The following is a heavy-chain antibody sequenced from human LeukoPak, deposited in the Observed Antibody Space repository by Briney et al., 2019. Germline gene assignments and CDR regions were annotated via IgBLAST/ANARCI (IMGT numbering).Heavy chain of an antibody. CDR3: ARAGARPYSNYGGSYYYYMDV. D-gene: IGHD4-11*01. CDR1: GYTFTSYD. CDR2: ISAYNGNT. J-gene: IGHJ6*03. Sequence: ASVKVSCKASGYTFTSYDINWVRQAPGQGLEWMGWISAYNGNTNYAQKLQGRVSMTTDTSTSTAYMELRSLRSDDTAVYYCARAGARPYSNYGGSYYYYMDVWGKGTTVTVSS. V-gene: IGHV1-18*01.